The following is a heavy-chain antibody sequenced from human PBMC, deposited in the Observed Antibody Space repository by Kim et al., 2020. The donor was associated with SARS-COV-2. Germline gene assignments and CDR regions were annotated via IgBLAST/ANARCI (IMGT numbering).Heavy chain of an antibody. CDR1: GGSFSGYY. Sequence: SETLSLTCAVYGGSFSGYYWSWIRQPPGKGLEWIGEINHSGSTNYNPSLKSRVTISVDTSKNQFSLKLSSVTAADTAVYYCARSGPSVSFDSSGYHYSYWGQGTLVTVSS. CDR3: ARSGPSVSFDSSGYHYSY. CDR2: INHSGST. V-gene: IGHV4-34*01. J-gene: IGHJ4*02. D-gene: IGHD3-22*01.